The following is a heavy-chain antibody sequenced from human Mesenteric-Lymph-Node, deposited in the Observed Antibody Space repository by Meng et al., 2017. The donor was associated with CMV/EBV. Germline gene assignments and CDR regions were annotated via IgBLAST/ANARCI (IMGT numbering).Heavy chain of an antibody. CDR2: INPSGGST. V-gene: IGHV1-46*01. CDR3: ARGPRNRYCSSTSCALYYGMDV. J-gene: IGHJ6*02. Sequence: SVKVSCKASGYTFTSYYMHWVRQAPGQGLEWMGIINPSGGSTSYAQKFQGRVTMTRDTSTSTVYMELSSLRSEDTAVYYCARGPRNRYCSSTSCALYYGMDVWGQGTTVTVSS. CDR1: GYTFTSYY. D-gene: IGHD2-2*01.